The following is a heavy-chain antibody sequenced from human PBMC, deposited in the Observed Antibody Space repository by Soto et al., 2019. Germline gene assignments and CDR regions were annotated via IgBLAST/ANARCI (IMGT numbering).Heavy chain of an antibody. J-gene: IGHJ5*02. CDR2: MNPNSGNT. D-gene: IGHD5-12*01. CDR3: ARGNEFNGYPWGNWFDP. CDR1: GYTFTSYD. V-gene: IGHV1-8*01. Sequence: GASVKVSCKASGYTFTSYDINWVRQATGQGLEWMGWMNPNSGNTGYAQKFQGRVTMTRNTSISTAYMELSSLRSEDTAVYYCARGNEFNGYPWGNWFDPWGQGTLVTVSS.